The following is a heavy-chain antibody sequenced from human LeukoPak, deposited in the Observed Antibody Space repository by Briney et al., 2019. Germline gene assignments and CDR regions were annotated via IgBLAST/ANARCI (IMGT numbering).Heavy chain of an antibody. J-gene: IGHJ4*02. CDR1: GFTFSSCG. D-gene: IGHD3-16*01. Sequence: PGGSLRLSCAASGFTFSSCGMAWVRQAPGKVLEWVSTISDSGANTHYADSVKGRFTISRDNSKDTLFLQMNSLRAEDTALYYCAKDVPRGELPLFDCWGQGTLVTVSS. CDR3: AKDVPRGELPLFDC. CDR2: ISDSGANT. V-gene: IGHV3-23*01.